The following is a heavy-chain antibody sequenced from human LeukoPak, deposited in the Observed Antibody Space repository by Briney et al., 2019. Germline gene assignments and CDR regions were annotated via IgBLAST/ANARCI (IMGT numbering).Heavy chain of an antibody. Sequence: PSETLSLTCTVSGGSISNYYWNWIRQPPGKGLEWIGYIYYTGNTNYNPSLKSRVTISVDTSKNQFSLKLSSVTAADTAVYYCARDRLQLQSWGQGTLVTISS. CDR1: GGSISNYY. CDR3: ARDRLQLQS. CDR2: IYYTGNT. V-gene: IGHV4-59*01. J-gene: IGHJ5*02. D-gene: IGHD1-1*01.